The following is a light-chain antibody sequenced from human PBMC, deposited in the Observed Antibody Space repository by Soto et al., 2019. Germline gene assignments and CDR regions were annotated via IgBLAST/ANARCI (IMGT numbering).Light chain of an antibody. CDR2: DAS. J-gene: IGKJ4*01. V-gene: IGKV3-11*01. Sequence: EIVLTQSPATLSLSPGETATLSCRASESVSRYLAWYQQKPGQAPRLLIYDASNRATGIPTRFSGSGSGTDVTLTISSLEPDDFAVYYCQQRSRTFGGGTKVEI. CDR1: ESVSRY. CDR3: QQRSRT.